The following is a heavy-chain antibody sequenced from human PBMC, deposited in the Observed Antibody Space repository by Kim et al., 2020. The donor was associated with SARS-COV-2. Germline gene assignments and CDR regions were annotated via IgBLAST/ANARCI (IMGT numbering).Heavy chain of an antibody. Sequence: YTPSLKSRLTISVDTSKNQFSLKLSSVTAADTAVYYCARARAGLEIWFDPWGQGTLVTVSS. CDR3: ARARAGLEIWFDP. J-gene: IGHJ5*02. V-gene: IGHV4-31*02.